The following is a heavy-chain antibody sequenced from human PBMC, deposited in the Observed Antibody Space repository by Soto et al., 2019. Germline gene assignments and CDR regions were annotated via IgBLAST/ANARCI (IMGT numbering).Heavy chain of an antibody. CDR3: ASDPDP. J-gene: IGHJ5*02. CDR2: IYNSATT. V-gene: IGHV4-31*03. Sequence: QVQLQESGPGLVKPSQTLSLTCTVSGGSISTGGYYWSWIRQHPGKGLDGIGYIYNSATTYYNPSLKSRVTISVDTSKTQFSLTLSSGTVADTAVYYCASDPDPWGQGALVTVSS. CDR1: GGSISTGGYY.